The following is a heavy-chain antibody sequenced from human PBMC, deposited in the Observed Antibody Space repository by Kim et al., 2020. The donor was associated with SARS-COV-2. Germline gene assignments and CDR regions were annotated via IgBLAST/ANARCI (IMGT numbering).Heavy chain of an antibody. CDR2: ISYDGNII. CDR1: GFTFSTFG. Sequence: GGSLRLSCAASGFTFSTFGMHWVRQAPGKGLEWVAIISYDGNIIYYADSVKGRFTISRDNSKNTLYLQMNSLRPDDTAVYYCAKGRQQHLVPGWGAMDVCGQWTTVTVSS. V-gene: IGHV3-30*18. D-gene: IGHD6-13*01. CDR3: AKGRQQHLVPGWGAMDV. J-gene: IGHJ6*02.